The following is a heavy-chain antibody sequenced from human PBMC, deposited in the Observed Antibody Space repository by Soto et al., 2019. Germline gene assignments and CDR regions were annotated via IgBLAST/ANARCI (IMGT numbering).Heavy chain of an antibody. J-gene: IGHJ6*03. CDR3: ARDGLGYCSGGSCRKYYYMDV. D-gene: IGHD2-15*01. Sequence: GALRLSCAASGFTFSSYGMHWVRQAPGKGLEWVAVIWYDGSNKYYADSVKGRFTISRDNSKNTLYLQMNSLRAEDTAVYYCARDGLGYCSGGSCRKYYYMDVWGKGTTVTVSS. CDR1: GFTFSSYG. CDR2: IWYDGSNK. V-gene: IGHV3-33*01.